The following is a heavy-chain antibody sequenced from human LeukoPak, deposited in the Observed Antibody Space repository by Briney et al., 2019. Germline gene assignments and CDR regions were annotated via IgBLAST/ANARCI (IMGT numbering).Heavy chain of an antibody. D-gene: IGHD6-19*01. CDR3: ARQRIAVAGRGYYFDY. V-gene: IGHV3-23*01. J-gene: IGHJ4*02. Sequence: GGSLRLSCAASGFIFSSFAMTWVRQAPGKGLEWVSVISGCSDRTQYADSVKGRFTISRDNSKDTLYLQMNSLRAEDTAVYYCARQRIAVAGRGYYFDYWGQGTLVTVSS. CDR2: ISGCSDRT. CDR1: GFIFSSFA.